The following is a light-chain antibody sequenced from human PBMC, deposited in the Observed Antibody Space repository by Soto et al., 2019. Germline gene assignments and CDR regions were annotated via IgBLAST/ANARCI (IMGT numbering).Light chain of an antibody. Sequence: QSALTQPASMSGSPGQSITISCTGTSSDIGSYNYVSWYQHHPGKAPKLLIYDVTTRPSGISNRFSGSKSGHTASLTISGLQAEDGAEYYCASYVSRSDVLVFGPGTKVTVL. CDR3: ASYVSRSDVLV. CDR1: SSDIGSYNY. V-gene: IGLV2-14*03. CDR2: DVT. J-gene: IGLJ1*01.